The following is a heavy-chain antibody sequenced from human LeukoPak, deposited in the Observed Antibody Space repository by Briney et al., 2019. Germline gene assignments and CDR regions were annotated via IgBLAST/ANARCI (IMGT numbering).Heavy chain of an antibody. CDR2: INPSGGTT. CDR3: ARATYYDFWSVSSPFDP. V-gene: IGHV1-46*01. CDR1: GYTFTSYH. J-gene: IGHJ5*02. D-gene: IGHD3-3*01. Sequence: ASVKVSCKASGYTFTSYHMHWVRQAPGQGLEWMGIINPSGGTTNYAQKFRGRVTMTTDTSTSTAYMELRSLRSDDTAVYYCARATYYDFWSVSSPFDPWGQGTLVTVSS.